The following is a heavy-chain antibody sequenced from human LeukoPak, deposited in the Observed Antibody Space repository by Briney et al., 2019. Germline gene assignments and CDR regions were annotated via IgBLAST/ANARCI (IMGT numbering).Heavy chain of an antibody. CDR1: GFTFSSYS. Sequence: GGSLRLSCAASGFTFSSYSMNWVRQAPGKGLEWVSAISGSGGSTYYADSVKGRFTISRDNSKNTLYLQMNSLRAEDTAVYYCAKEISGSYNFDYRGQGTLVTDSS. J-gene: IGHJ4*02. V-gene: IGHV3-23*01. CDR3: AKEISGSYNFDY. CDR2: ISGSGGST. D-gene: IGHD1-26*01.